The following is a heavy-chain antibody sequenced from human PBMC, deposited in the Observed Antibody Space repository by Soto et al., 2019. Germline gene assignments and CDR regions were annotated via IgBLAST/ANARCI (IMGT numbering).Heavy chain of an antibody. Sequence: PGGSLRLSCAASGFTVSSNYMSWVRQAPGKGLEWVSVIYSGGSTYYADSVKGRFTISRDNSKNTLYLQMNSLRAEDTAVYYCAREPDSSGLYGKDVWGQGTTVTVSS. CDR2: IYSGGST. CDR1: GFTVSSNY. V-gene: IGHV3-53*01. D-gene: IGHD6-19*01. CDR3: AREPDSSGLYGKDV. J-gene: IGHJ6*02.